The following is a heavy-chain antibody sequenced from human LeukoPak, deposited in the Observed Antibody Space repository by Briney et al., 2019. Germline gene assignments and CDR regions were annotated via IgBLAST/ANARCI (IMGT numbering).Heavy chain of an antibody. V-gene: IGHV4-34*01. CDR2: INHSGST. Sequence: PSETLSLTCAVYGGSFSGYYRSWIRQPPGKGLEWIGEINHSGSTNYNPSLKSRVTISVDTSKNQFSLKLSSVTAADTAVYYCARGPLCGIVVVPAPFDPWGQGTLVTVSS. CDR1: GGSFSGYY. J-gene: IGHJ5*02. D-gene: IGHD2-2*01. CDR3: ARGPLCGIVVVPAPFDP.